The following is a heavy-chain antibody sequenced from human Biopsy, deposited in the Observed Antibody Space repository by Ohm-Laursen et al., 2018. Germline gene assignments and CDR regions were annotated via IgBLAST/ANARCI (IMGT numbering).Heavy chain of an antibody. CDR2: IIGIFRTA. CDR1: GGTFSSSV. V-gene: IGHV1-69*13. J-gene: IGHJ5*02. D-gene: IGHD1/OR15-1a*01. CDR3: ARGGGYNWNNGWFDP. Sequence: SVKVSCKASGGTFSSSVITWVRQAPGQGLEWMGGIIGIFRTAHYAQKFQGRVTITADEFMSTAYMELSSLRSEDTAVYYWARGGGYNWNNGWFDPWGQGTLVTVSS.